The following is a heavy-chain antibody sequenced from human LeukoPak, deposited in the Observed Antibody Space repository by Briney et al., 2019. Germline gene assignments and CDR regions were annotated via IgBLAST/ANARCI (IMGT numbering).Heavy chain of an antibody. D-gene: IGHD6-13*01. V-gene: IGHV3-30-3*01. CDR1: GFTFNDYA. Sequence: GRSLRLSCAASGFTFNDYAMYWVRQTPGKGLEWVTLISYDGYDKSYADSVRGRFTISRDNSKNTLYLQMDSLRSEDTAVYYCARDFFPIVDSSWYEIGYWGQGTLVTVSS. CDR3: ARDFFPIVDSSWYEIGY. CDR2: ISYDGYDK. J-gene: IGHJ4*02.